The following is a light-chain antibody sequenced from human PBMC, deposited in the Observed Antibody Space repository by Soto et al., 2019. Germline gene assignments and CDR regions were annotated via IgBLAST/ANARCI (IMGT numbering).Light chain of an antibody. CDR2: DAS. CDR3: QQRSSWPIFT. V-gene: IGKV3-11*01. J-gene: IGKJ3*01. Sequence: EIVLTQSPATPSLSPGEGATLSCRASQSVNSNLAWYQQKPGQAPRLLIYDASNRATGIPPRFSGSGSGTDFTLTISSLEPEDFAVYYCQQRSSWPIFTFGPGTKVDIK. CDR1: QSVNSN.